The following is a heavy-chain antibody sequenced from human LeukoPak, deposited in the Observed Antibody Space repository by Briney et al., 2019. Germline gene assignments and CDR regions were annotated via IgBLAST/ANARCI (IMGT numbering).Heavy chain of an antibody. Sequence: GGSLRLSCAASGFTVSSNYMGWVRQAPGKGLEWVSVIYSGGSTYYADSVKGRFTISRDNSKNTLYLQMNSLRAEDTAVYYCARDGRAVAPYYYYGMDVWGQGTTVTVSS. J-gene: IGHJ6*02. V-gene: IGHV3-53*01. CDR1: GFTVSSNY. D-gene: IGHD6-19*01. CDR3: ARDGRAVAPYYYYGMDV. CDR2: IYSGGST.